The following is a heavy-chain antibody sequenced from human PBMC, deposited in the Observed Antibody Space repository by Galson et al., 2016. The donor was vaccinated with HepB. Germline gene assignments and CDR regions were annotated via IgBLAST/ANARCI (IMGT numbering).Heavy chain of an antibody. CDR1: GFSFSSYA. J-gene: IGHJ6*02. V-gene: IGHV3-23*01. D-gene: IGHD5-18*01. CDR2: ITSGGTT. CDR3: GKRPYSYGWHYGMDV. Sequence: LRLSCAASGFSFSSYAMSWVRQAPGKGLEWVSGITSGGTTYYADSVKGRFTISRDNSKNILYLQMKSLRDEDTAVYYCGKRPYSYGWHYGMDVWGQGTTVTVSS.